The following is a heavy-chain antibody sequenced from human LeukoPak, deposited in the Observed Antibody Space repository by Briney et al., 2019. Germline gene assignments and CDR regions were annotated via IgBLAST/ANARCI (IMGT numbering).Heavy chain of an antibody. V-gene: IGHV3-23*01. CDR1: GFTFSSYA. CDR2: ISGSGGVT. D-gene: IGHD2-21*01. J-gene: IGHJ4*02. Sequence: GGSLRLSCAASGFTFSSYAMNWVRQAPGKGLEWVSAISGSGGVTFYADSVKGRFTFSRDNSKNTLSLQMNSLSAEDTAVYYCARLGVAAHVDYWGQGTLVTVSS. CDR3: ARLGVAAHVDY.